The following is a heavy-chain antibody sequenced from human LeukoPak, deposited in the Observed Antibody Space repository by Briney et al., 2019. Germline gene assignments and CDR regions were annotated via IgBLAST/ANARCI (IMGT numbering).Heavy chain of an antibody. D-gene: IGHD3-22*01. V-gene: IGHV4-31*03. Sequence: PSETLSLTCTVSGGSISSGGCYWSWIRQHPGKGLEWIGYVYYSGSTYYNPSLKSRVTISVDTSKNQFSLKLSSVTAADTAVYYCARGYYYDSSGYYSRSYYFDYWGQGTLVTVSS. CDR1: GGSISSGGCY. J-gene: IGHJ4*02. CDR2: VYYSGST. CDR3: ARGYYYDSSGYYSRSYYFDY.